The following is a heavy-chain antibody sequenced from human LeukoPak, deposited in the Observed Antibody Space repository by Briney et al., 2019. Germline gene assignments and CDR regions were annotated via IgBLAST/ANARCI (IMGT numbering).Heavy chain of an antibody. CDR1: GYTFTSYD. CDR2: MNPNSGNT. D-gene: IGHD6-13*01. Sequence: ASVKVSCKASGYTFTSYDINWVRQATGQGLEWMVWMNPNSGNTGYAQKFQGRVTMTRNTSISTAYMELSSLRSEGTAVYYCARGGSSWYDAFDIWGQGTMVTVSS. CDR3: ARGGSSWYDAFDI. J-gene: IGHJ3*02. V-gene: IGHV1-8*01.